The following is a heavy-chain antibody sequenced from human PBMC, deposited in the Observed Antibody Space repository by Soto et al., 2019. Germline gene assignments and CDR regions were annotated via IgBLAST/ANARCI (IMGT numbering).Heavy chain of an antibody. CDR2: IIPIFGTA. Sequence: QVQLVQSGAEVKKPGSSVKVSCKASGGTFSSYAISWVRQAPGQGLEWMGGIIPIFGTANYAQKFQGRVTITADESTRTAYMELSSVRSEDTAVYYCARDKGYCGGDCLRYWGQGALVTVAS. CDR1: GGTFSSYA. D-gene: IGHD2-21*02. J-gene: IGHJ4*02. CDR3: ARDKGYCGGDCLRY. V-gene: IGHV1-69*12.